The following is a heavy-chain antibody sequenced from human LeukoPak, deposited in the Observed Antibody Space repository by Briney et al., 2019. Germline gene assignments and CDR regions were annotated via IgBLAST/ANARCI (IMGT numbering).Heavy chain of an antibody. D-gene: IGHD4-11*01. CDR2: INHSGST. Sequence: SETLSLTCAVYGGSFSGYYWSWIRQPPGKGLEWIGEINHSGSTNYNPSLKSRVTISVDTSKNQFSLKLSSVTAADTAVYYCARPSTRWAHTYYSIWGQGTLVTVSS. CDR1: GGSFSGYY. V-gene: IGHV4-34*01. CDR3: ARPSTRWAHTYYSI. J-gene: IGHJ4*02.